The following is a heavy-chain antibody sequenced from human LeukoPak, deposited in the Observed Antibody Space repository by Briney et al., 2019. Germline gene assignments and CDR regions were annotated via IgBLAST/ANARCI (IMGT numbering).Heavy chain of an antibody. Sequence: GASVKVSCKASGGTFSSYAISWVRQAPGQGLEWMGRIIPIFGTANYAQKFQGRVTITTDEPTSTAYMELSSLRSEDTAVYYCARDPLDCSGGRCSDYWGQGTLVTVSS. CDR1: GGTFSSYA. CDR3: ARDPLDCSGGRCSDY. D-gene: IGHD2-15*01. J-gene: IGHJ4*02. CDR2: IIPIFGTA. V-gene: IGHV1-69*05.